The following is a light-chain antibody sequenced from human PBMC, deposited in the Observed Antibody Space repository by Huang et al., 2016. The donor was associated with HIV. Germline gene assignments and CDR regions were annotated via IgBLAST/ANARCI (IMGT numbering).Light chain of an antibody. CDR2: ELF. J-gene: IGKJ2*01. Sequence: DIVMTQTPLSLSVTPGQTASISCKSSQGLLYREKIYLYWYLQKPGQSHQLLIYELFNRFSGVPDRFSSSGSPTDFTLKISRVETDYVGVYYCMQGKQLPYTFGQGTRLEIK. CDR3: MQGKQLPYT. V-gene: IGKV2-29*02. CDR1: QGLLYREKIY.